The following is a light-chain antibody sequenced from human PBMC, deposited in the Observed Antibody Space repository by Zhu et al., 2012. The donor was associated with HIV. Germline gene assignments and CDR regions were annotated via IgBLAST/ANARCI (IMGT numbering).Light chain of an antibody. Sequence: DIVLTQSPVTLSLSPGERATLSCRASESVSSNLAWYQQRPGQAPRLLIYDASNRATGVPARFSGSGSRTDFTLTISSLEPEDFAVYYCQQSSNRPPKLTFGGGTKVEIK. CDR3: QQSSNRPPKLT. CDR1: ESVSSN. J-gene: IGKJ4*01. CDR2: DAS. V-gene: IGKV3-11*01.